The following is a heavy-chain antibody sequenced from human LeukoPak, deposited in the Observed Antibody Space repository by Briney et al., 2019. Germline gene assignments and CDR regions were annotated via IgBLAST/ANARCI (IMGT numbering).Heavy chain of an antibody. V-gene: IGHV3-48*01. J-gene: IGHJ6*04. CDR1: GFSFSTSS. Sequence: GGSLRLSCAAPGFSFSTSSMNWVRQAPGKGLEWISYISSSSSAIYYGDSVKGRFAISRDNAKNSLYLQMNILRAEDTAIYYCARENWDLVAVPMDVWGKGTTVTISS. D-gene: IGHD1-26*01. CDR3: ARENWDLVAVPMDV. CDR2: ISSSSSAI.